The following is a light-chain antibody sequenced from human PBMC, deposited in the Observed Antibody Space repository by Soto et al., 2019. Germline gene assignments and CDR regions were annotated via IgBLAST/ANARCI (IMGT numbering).Light chain of an antibody. J-gene: IGLJ1*01. Sequence: QSALTQPASMSGSPGQSITISCTGTSSDVGNYNLVSWYQQHPGKAPKLIIYEVSKRPSGVSNRFSGSKSGNTASLTISGLQAEDEADYYCCSYAGSRTLDVFGAGTKLTVL. CDR2: EVS. V-gene: IGLV2-23*02. CDR3: CSYAGSRTLDV. CDR1: SSDVGNYNL.